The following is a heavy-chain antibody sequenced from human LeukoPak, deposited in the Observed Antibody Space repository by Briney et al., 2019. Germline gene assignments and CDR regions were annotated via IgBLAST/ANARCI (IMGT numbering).Heavy chain of an antibody. J-gene: IGHJ4*02. Sequence: KPGGSLRLSCAASGFTFSSYSMTWVRQAPGKGLEWVSSISSSSSYIYYADSVKGRFTISRDNAKNSLYLQMDSLRAEDTAVYYCARRQQLYDYWGQGTLVTVSS. D-gene: IGHD6-13*01. CDR1: GFTFSSYS. CDR2: ISSSSSYI. V-gene: IGHV3-21*01. CDR3: ARRQQLYDY.